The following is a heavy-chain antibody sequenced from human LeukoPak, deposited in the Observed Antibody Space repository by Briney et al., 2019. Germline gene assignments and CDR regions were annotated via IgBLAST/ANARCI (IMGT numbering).Heavy chain of an antibody. D-gene: IGHD1-26*01. CDR1: GGSISSGGYY. V-gene: IGHV4-30-4*08. CDR3: ARYGSYYPEYFQH. J-gene: IGHJ1*01. Sequence: SETLSLTCTVSGGSISSGGYYWSWIRQPPGKGLEWIGYFSYSGSTNYNPSLKSRVTISVDTSKNQFSLKLSSVTAADTAVYYCARYGSYYPEYFQHWGQGTLVTVSS. CDR2: FSYSGST.